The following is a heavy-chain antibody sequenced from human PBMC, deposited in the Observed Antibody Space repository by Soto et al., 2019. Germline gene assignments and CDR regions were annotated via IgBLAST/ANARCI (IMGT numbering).Heavy chain of an antibody. J-gene: IGHJ4*01. V-gene: IGHV4-31*03. Sequence: SETLSLTCIVSGGSISSGGHYWSWIRQHPGRGLEWIGSIYYNGRTYYDPSLKSRVSMSVDTSNNQFSLTLSSVTAADTAFYYCARAEGGSLSSYYFDYWGHGTLVTVSS. D-gene: IGHD6-6*01. CDR3: ARAEGGSLSSYYFDY. CDR1: GGSISSGGHY. CDR2: IYYNGRT.